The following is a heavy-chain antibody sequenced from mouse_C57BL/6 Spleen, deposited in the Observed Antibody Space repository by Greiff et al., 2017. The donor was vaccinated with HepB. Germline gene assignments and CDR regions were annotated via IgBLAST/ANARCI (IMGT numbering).Heavy chain of an antibody. V-gene: IGHV1-9*01. D-gene: IGHD2-12*01. CDR2: ILPGSGST. Sequence: QVQLQQSGAELMKPGASVKLSCKATGYTFTGYWIEWVKQRPGHGLEWIGEILPGSGSTNHNEKFKGKATFTADTSSNTAYMQLSSLTTEDSAIYYCARGIRRYFDYWGQGTTLTVSS. CDR1: GYTFTGYW. CDR3: ARGIRRYFDY. J-gene: IGHJ2*01.